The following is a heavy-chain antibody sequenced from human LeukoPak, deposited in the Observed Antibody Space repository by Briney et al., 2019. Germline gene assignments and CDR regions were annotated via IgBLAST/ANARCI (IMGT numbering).Heavy chain of an antibody. V-gene: IGHV4-39*07. CDR1: GGSISSSSYY. Sequence: SETLSLTCTVSGGSISSSSYYWGWIRQPPGKGLEWIGSINYSGSTYYNPSLKSRVTISVDRSKNQFSLKLSSVTAADTVVYYCARVSTSWYQDWYFDLWGRGTLVTVSS. D-gene: IGHD6-13*01. J-gene: IGHJ2*01. CDR3: ARVSTSWYQDWYFDL. CDR2: INYSGST.